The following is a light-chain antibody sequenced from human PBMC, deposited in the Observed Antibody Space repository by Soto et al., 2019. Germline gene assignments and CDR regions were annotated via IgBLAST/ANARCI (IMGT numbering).Light chain of an antibody. CDR2: DVS. V-gene: IGLV2-11*01. CDR3: CSYAVTFYV. Sequence: QSALTQPRAVSLSPGLSVTISCTEPSIDVGGSNYVSWYQQHPGKAPKLMIYDVSERPSGVPDRFSGSKSGNTASLTISGLQAEDEADYYCCSYAVTFYVFGTGTKVTVL. J-gene: IGLJ1*01. CDR1: SIDVGGSNY.